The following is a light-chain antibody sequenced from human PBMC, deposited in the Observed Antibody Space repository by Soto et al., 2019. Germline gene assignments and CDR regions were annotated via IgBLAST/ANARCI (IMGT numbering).Light chain of an antibody. Sequence: VVMTQSPGTLSVSPGEGATLSCRASQSVGNSLAWYQQKPGQAPRLLIFGASTRVTGIPARFSGSGSGTEFTLTITSLQCEDFAVYYCQQYNSWPEYTFGQGTKLEIK. CDR2: GAS. CDR3: QQYNSWPEYT. J-gene: IGKJ2*01. V-gene: IGKV3-15*01. CDR1: QSVGNS.